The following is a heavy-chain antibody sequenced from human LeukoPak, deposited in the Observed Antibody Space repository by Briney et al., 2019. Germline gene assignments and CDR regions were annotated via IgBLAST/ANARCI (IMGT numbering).Heavy chain of an antibody. V-gene: IGHV1-18*01. CDR2: ISAYNGNT. CDR1: GYTFTSYG. Sequence: ASVKVSCKASGYTFTSYGISWLRQAPGQGLEWMGWISAYNGNTNYAQKLQGRVTMTTDTSTSIAYMELRSLRSDDTAVYYCARDAGVVGATDFDYWGQGTLVTVSS. J-gene: IGHJ4*02. D-gene: IGHD1-26*01. CDR3: ARDAGVVGATDFDY.